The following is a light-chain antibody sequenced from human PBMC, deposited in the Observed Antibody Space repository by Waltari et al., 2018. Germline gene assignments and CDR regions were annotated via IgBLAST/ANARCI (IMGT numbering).Light chain of an antibody. Sequence: DVMVTQSPSSLSASVGDRVTIPCRASHYIANFLNWYQHMPGKAPRLLIHDASTLQPGVSPRFSGSTSGTDFILTIDNLHPEDFATYYCQQTYKSPPTFGPGTKVDV. CDR1: HYIANF. CDR2: DAS. J-gene: IGKJ3*01. CDR3: QQTYKSPPT. V-gene: IGKV1-39*01.